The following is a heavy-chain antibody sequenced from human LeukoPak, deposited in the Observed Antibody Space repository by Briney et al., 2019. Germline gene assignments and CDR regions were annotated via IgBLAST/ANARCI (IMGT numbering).Heavy chain of an antibody. D-gene: IGHD6-19*01. CDR2: IYYSGST. CDR3: ARDLDGSSGWYRGGVFDY. J-gene: IGHJ4*02. CDR1: GGSISSSSYY. Sequence: PSETLSLTCTVSGGSISSSSYYWGWIRQPPGKGLEWIGSIYYSGSTYYNPSLKSRVTISVDTSKNQFSLKLSSVTAADTAVYYCARDLDGSSGWYRGGVFDYWGQGTLVTVSS. V-gene: IGHV4-39*07.